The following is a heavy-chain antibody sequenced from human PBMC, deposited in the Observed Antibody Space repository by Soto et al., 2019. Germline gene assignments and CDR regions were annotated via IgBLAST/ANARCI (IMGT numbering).Heavy chain of an antibody. D-gene: IGHD3-22*01. V-gene: IGHV5-51*01. J-gene: IGHJ6*02. CDR1: GYRFTSYW. CDR2: IYPGDSDT. Sequence: PGESLKISCTVSGYRFTSYWIGWVRQMPGKGLEWMGIIYPGDSDTRYSPSFQGQVTISADKSISTAYLQWGSLKASDTAMYYCARDYYDSSGYSPAYYYGMDVWGQGTTVTVSS. CDR3: ARDYYDSSGYSPAYYYGMDV.